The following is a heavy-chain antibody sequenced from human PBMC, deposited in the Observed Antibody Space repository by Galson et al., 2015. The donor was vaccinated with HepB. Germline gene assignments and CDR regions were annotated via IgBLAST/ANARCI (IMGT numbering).Heavy chain of an antibody. CDR3: ARNRGGVSWDDAFDN. Sequence: ETLSLTCSVSGGSISRFHWTWIRQPAGKGLEWIGRIFSSGTTTYNPSLKSRVIMSVDTFRNQFSLKLRSMTAADTAVYFCARNRGGVSWDDAFDNWGQGTIVTVFS. V-gene: IGHV4-4*07. D-gene: IGHD2-8*02. J-gene: IGHJ3*02. CDR1: GGSISRFH. CDR2: IFSSGTT.